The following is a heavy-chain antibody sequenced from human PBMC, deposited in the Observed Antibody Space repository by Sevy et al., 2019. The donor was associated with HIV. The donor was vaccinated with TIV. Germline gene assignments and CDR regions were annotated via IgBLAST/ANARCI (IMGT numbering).Heavy chain of an antibody. CDR3: ERAFCGGGGCYSFAY. Sequence: ASVKVSCKVSGYTFSTYRITWVRQAPGQGLEWMGWISPHNGDTNYARKLQGKVSMTMDKSTTTAYMDLRRLTSDDTDLYYCERAFCGGGGCYSFAYWGQGTLVTVSS. D-gene: IGHD2-15*01. V-gene: IGHV1-18*01. CDR2: ISPHNGDT. J-gene: IGHJ4*02. CDR1: GYTFSTYR.